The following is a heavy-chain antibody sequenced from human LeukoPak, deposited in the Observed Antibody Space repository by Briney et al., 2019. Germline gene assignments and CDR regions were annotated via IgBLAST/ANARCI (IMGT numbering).Heavy chain of an antibody. V-gene: IGHV3-21*01. Sequence: GGSLRLSCTASGFTFSSYSMNWVRQAPGKGLEWVSSISSRSSYIYYADSVKGRFTISRDNAKNSLYLQMNSLRAEDTAVYYCARDWTANYFDYWGQGTLVTVSS. CDR1: GFTFSSYS. CDR3: ARDWTANYFDY. J-gene: IGHJ4*02. D-gene: IGHD3/OR15-3a*01. CDR2: ISSRSSYI.